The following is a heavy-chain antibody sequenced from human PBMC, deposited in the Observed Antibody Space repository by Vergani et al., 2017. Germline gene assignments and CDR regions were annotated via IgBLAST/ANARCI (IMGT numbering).Heavy chain of an antibody. CDR2: IYSGGST. J-gene: IGHJ6*02. Sequence: EVQLVESGGGLVQPGGSLRLSCAASGFTVSSNYMSWVRQAPGKGLEWVSVIYSGGSTYYADSVKGRFTISRDNSKNTLYLQMNSLRAEDTAVYYCARGPGYDFWSGSSTRRVGGGGMDVWGQGTTVTVSS. CDR1: GFTVSSNY. V-gene: IGHV3-66*02. CDR3: ARGPGYDFWSGSSTRRVGGGGMDV. D-gene: IGHD3-3*01.